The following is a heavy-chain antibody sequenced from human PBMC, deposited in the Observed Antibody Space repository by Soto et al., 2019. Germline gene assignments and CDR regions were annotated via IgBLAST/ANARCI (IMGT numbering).Heavy chain of an antibody. CDR1: VFTFSSYS. CDR2: ISSSSSYI. V-gene: IGHV3-21*01. D-gene: IGHD6-6*01. CDR3: ASIPIAARPFDY. Sequence: GSLRLSCAASVFTFSSYSMNWVRQAPGKGLEWVSSISSSSSYIYYADSVKGRFTVSRDNAKNSLYLQMNSLRAEDTAVYYCASIPIAARPFDYWGQGTLVTVSS. J-gene: IGHJ4*02.